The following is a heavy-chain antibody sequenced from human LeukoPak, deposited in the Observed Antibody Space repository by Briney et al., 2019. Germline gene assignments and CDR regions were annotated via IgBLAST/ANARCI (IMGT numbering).Heavy chain of an antibody. CDR3: ATDPEYYYDSSAFYGPFDY. D-gene: IGHD3-22*01. J-gene: IGHJ4*02. Sequence: ASVKVSCKVSGYTLTELSMHWVRQAPGKGLEWMGGFDPEDGETIYAQKFQGRVTMTEDTSTDTAYMELSSLRSEDTAVYYCATDPEYYYDSSAFYGPFDYWGQGTLVTVSS. V-gene: IGHV1-24*01. CDR2: FDPEDGET. CDR1: GYTLTELS.